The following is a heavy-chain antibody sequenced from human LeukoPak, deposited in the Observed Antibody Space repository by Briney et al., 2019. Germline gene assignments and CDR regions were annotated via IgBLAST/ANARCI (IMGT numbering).Heavy chain of an antibody. Sequence: SETLSLTCTVSGASISSSYWSWIRQPPGKRLEWIGYIYYNGNTNYNPSLKSRVTISVDTSKNQFSLKLSSVTAADTAVYYCARELLGQQLVDGEYYFDYWGQGTLVTVSS. J-gene: IGHJ4*02. V-gene: IGHV4-59*12. CDR3: ARELLGQQLVDGEYYFDY. CDR1: GASISSSY. CDR2: IYYNGNT. D-gene: IGHD6-13*01.